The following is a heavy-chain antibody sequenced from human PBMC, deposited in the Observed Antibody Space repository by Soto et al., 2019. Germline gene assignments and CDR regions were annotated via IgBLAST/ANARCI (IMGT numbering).Heavy chain of an antibody. V-gene: IGHV3-15*01. J-gene: IGHJ6*03. CDR2: IKTEGEGGTT. Sequence: GGSLRLSCAASGFTFTNTWMTWVRQAPGKGLEWVGRIKTEGEGGTTDYAAPVKGRFTISRDGSRNTLYLQMNSLNSADTAVYYCARDEDWNYFRDYYYYMDVWGKGTTVTVSS. CDR3: ARDEDWNYFRDYYYYMDV. CDR1: GFTFTNTW. D-gene: IGHD1-7*01.